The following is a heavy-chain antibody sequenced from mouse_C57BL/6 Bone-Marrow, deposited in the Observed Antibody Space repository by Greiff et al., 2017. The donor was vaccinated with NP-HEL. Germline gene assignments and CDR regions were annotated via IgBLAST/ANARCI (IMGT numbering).Heavy chain of an antibody. CDR2: IDPSDSYT. J-gene: IGHJ2*01. CDR1: GYTFTSYW. Sequence: VQLQQPGAELVKPGASVKLSCKASGYTFTSYWMQWVKQRPGQGLEWIGEIDPSDSYTNYNQKFKGKATLTVDTSSSTAYMQLSSLTSEDSAVYYCAREGYYDYDYWGQGNTLTVSS. CDR3: AREGYYDYDY. D-gene: IGHD2-4*01. V-gene: IGHV1-50*01.